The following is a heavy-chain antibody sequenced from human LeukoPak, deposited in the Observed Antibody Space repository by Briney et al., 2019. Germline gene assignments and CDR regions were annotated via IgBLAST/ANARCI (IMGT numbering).Heavy chain of an antibody. CDR3: ARQIRGVSSYYYYYYYMDV. V-gene: IGHV4-59*08. Sequence: SETLSLTCTVSGGSITSYHWSWIRQSPGKGLEWIGYINYSGTTNYSPSLKSRATMSVDTSKNQFSLKLSSVTAADTAVYYCARQIRGVSSYYYYYYYMDVWGKGTTVTVSS. CDR1: GGSITSYH. CDR2: INYSGTT. J-gene: IGHJ6*03.